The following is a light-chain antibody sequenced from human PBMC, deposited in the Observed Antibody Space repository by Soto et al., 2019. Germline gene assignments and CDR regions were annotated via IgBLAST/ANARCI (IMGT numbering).Light chain of an antibody. CDR3: QQLNSYL. V-gene: IGKV1-9*01. J-gene: IGKJ3*01. Sequence: DIQLTQSPSFLSASVGDRVTITCRASQGIASYLAWYQQRPGKAPKLLIYAASTLKSGVPSRFSGSGSGTDFTLTISSLQPEDFATYYCQQLNSYLFGPGN. CDR2: AAS. CDR1: QGIASY.